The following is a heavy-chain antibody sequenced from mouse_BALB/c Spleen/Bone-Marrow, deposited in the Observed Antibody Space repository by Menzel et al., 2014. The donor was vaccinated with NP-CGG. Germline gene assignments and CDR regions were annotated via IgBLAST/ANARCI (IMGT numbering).Heavy chain of an antibody. CDR2: IWAGGST. Sequence: QVQLKDSGPGLVAPSQSLSITRTVSGFSLTSCGVHWVRQPPGKVLEWLGVIWAGGSTNYNSALMSRLSISKDNSKSQVFLKMNSLQTDDTAMYYCARGSYYEGAMDYWGQGTSVTVSS. J-gene: IGHJ4*01. V-gene: IGHV2-9*02. CDR1: GFSLTSCG. D-gene: IGHD1-1*01. CDR3: ARGSYYEGAMDY.